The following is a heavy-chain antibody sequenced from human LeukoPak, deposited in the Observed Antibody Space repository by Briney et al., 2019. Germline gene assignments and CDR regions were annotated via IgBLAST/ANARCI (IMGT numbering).Heavy chain of an antibody. V-gene: IGHV1-2*02. D-gene: IGHD2-15*01. Sequence: ASVKVSCKASGYTFTGYYMHWVRQAPGQGLEWMGWINPNSGGTNYAQKFQGRVTMTRDTSISTAYMELSRLRSDDTAVYYCARTYCSVGSCYPNWFDPWGQGTLVTVSS. J-gene: IGHJ5*02. CDR3: ARTYCSVGSCYPNWFDP. CDR1: GYTFTGYY. CDR2: INPNSGGT.